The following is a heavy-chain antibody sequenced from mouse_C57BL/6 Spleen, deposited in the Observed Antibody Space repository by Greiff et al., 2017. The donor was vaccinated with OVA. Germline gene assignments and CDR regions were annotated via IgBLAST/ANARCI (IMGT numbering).Heavy chain of an antibody. CDR2: INPNNGGT. Sequence: VQLKESGPELVKPGASVKMSCKASGYTFTDYNMHWVKQSHGKSLEWIGYINPNNGGTSYNQKFKGKATLTVNKSSSTAYMELRSLTSEDSAVYYCARDYGSTLWYFDVWGTGTTVTVSS. CDR1: GYTFTDYN. CDR3: ARDYGSTLWYFDV. V-gene: IGHV1-22*01. J-gene: IGHJ1*03. D-gene: IGHD1-1*01.